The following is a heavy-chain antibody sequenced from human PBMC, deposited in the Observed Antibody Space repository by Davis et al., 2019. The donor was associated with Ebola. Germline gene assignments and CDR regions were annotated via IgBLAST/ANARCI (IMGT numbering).Heavy chain of an antibody. D-gene: IGHD2-2*01. CDR3: AKDTYSSSWSDYNWFDP. CDR1: GFTFSSNW. J-gene: IGHJ5*02. CDR2: TNSDGSIT. Sequence: GESLKISCAASGFTFSSNWMHWVRQAPGKGLVWVSRTNSDGSITSYADSVKGRFIISRDNAKNTLYLQMNSLRPEDTAVYYCAKDTYSSSWSDYNWFDPWGQGTLVSVSS. V-gene: IGHV3-74*01.